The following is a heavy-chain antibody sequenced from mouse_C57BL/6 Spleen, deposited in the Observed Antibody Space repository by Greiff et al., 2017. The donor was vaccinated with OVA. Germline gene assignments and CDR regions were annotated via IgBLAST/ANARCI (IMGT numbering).Heavy chain of an antibody. CDR2: IYPGSGST. D-gene: IGHD1-1*01. V-gene: IGHV1-55*01. J-gene: IGHJ1*03. CDR3: ARGGNTVVGYFNV. CDR1: GYTFTSYW. Sequence: QVKLQQPGAELVKPGASVKMSCKAFGYTFTSYWLTWVKLMPGQGLEWIGDIYPGSGSTNYNEKLKSKAILTVDTSSSTAYMQHSSLQSEDSAVYYCARGGNTVVGYFNVWGTGTTVTVSS.